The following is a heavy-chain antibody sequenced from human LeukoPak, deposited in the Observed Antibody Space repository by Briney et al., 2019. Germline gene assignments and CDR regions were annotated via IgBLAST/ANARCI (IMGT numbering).Heavy chain of an antibody. CDR3: ARETRGSYVPGLDS. CDR1: GFTFSSYS. CDR2: IKLDGSEK. D-gene: IGHD1-26*01. J-gene: IGHJ4*02. Sequence: PGGSLRLSCAASGFTFSSYSMNWVRQAPGKGLEWVAHIKLDGSEKYYVNSVKGRFTISRDNAKNSLNLQMNSLRAEDTAVYYCARETRGSYVPGLDSWGQGTLVTVSS. V-gene: IGHV3-7*01.